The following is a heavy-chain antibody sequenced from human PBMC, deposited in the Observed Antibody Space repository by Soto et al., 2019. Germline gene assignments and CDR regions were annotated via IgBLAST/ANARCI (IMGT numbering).Heavy chain of an antibody. CDR1: GYTFTSYG. J-gene: IGHJ6*02. CDR2: ISAYNGNT. V-gene: IGHV1-18*01. D-gene: IGHD3-3*01. Sequence: ASVKVSCKASGYTFTSYGISWVRQAPGQGLEWMGWISAYNGNTNYAQRLQGRATMTTDTSTSTAYMELRSRRSDDTAVYYCARDQRGAGAPLWSGYYRRPSGMDVWGQGTTVTVSS. CDR3: ARDQRGAGAPLWSGYYRRPSGMDV.